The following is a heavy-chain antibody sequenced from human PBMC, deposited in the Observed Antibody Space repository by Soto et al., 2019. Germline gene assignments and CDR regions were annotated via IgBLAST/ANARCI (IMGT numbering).Heavy chain of an antibody. V-gene: IGHV4-30-4*01. Sequence: SETLSLTCTVSGGSISSGDYYWSWIRQPPGKGLEWIGYIYYSGSTKYNPSLKSRVTMSVDTSNNQFSLSVSSVTAADTAVYYCARHSNRNYGLYYFDFWGLGAPVTVSS. CDR3: ARHSNRNYGLYYFDF. CDR1: GGSISSGDYY. J-gene: IGHJ4*02. D-gene: IGHD4-4*01. CDR2: IYYSGST.